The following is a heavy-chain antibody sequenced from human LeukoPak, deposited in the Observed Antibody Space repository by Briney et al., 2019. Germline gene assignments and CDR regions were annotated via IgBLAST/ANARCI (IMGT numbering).Heavy chain of an antibody. CDR3: ARVDGSPDY. V-gene: IGHV1-8*03. CDR1: GYTFTRYD. D-gene: IGHD2-15*01. CDR2: INLNSGNT. J-gene: IGHJ4*02. Sequence: GASVKVSCTASGYTFTRYDINWVRQATGPGLEWMGWINLNSGNTGYAQKFQGRVTITRDNSIRTAYMEVSSLRSEDTAVYYCARVDGSPDYWGQGTLLTVSS.